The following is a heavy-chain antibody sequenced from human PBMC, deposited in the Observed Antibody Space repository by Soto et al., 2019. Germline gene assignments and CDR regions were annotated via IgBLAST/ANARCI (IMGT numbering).Heavy chain of an antibody. J-gene: IGHJ4*02. Sequence: QVQLVESGGDVVQPGRSLRLSCEGSGFIFRTYGMHWVRQAPGKGLEWVAVIFHDGIERHYADSVKDRFTISRDNSKNTLYLQMNSLKPADTATYYCARSRDGYNHGYSLGQGTLVTVSS. CDR1: GFIFRTYG. V-gene: IGHV3-33*01. D-gene: IGHD5-12*01. CDR2: IFHDGIER. CDR3: ARSRDGYNHGYS.